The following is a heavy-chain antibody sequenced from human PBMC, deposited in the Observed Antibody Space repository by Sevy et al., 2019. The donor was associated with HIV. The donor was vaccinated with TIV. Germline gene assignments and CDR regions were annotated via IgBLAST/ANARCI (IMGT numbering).Heavy chain of an antibody. V-gene: IGHV3-9*01. CDR2: ISWNSGSI. CDR1: GFTFDDYA. J-gene: IGHJ6*02. D-gene: IGHD3-10*01. CDR3: AKDSYYGSVSYSYYYYYGMDV. Sequence: GGSLRLSCAASGFTFDDYAMHWVRQAPGKGLEWVSGISWNSGSIGYADSVKGRFTISRDNAKNSLYLQMNSLRAEDTALYYCAKDSYYGSVSYSYYYYYGMDVWGQGTTVTVSS.